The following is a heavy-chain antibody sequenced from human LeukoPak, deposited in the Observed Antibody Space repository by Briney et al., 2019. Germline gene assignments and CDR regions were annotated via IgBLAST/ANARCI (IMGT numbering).Heavy chain of an antibody. CDR3: ARDLLGYNYYYMDV. Sequence: GGSPRLSCAASGFTFSSYGMNWVRQAPGKGLEWVSSISSSDSYIYYADSVKGRFTISRDNAKNSLFLQMNSLRAEDTAVYYCARDLLGYNYYYMDVWGKGTTVTVSS. J-gene: IGHJ6*03. V-gene: IGHV3-21*01. CDR2: ISSSDSYI. CDR1: GFTFSSYG. D-gene: IGHD3-16*02.